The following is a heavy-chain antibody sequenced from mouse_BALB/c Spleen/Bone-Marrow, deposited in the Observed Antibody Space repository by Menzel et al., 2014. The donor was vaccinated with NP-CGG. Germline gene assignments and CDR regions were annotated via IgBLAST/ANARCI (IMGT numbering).Heavy chain of an antibody. J-gene: IGHJ3*01. CDR3: ARIGYLY. D-gene: IGHD2-2*01. CDR2: IDPANGNT. Sequence: VTLKVCGAELVKPGASVKLSCTASGFNIKDTYMHWVKQGPEQGLEWIGRIDPANGNTKYDPKFQGKATITADTSSNTAYLQLSSLTSEDTAVYYCARIGYLYWGQGTLVTVSA. CDR1: GFNIKDTY. V-gene: IGHV14-3*02.